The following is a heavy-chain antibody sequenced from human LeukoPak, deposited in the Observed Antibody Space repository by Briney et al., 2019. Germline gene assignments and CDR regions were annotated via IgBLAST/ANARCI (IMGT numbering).Heavy chain of an antibody. V-gene: IGHV4-4*07. CDR1: GDSISSDY. J-gene: IGHJ4*02. CDR2: IYTTGST. D-gene: IGHD3-3*01. CDR3: ARHSGRYDFWSGYF. Sequence: SETLSLTYSVSGDSISSDYWSWIRQLAGKGLEWIGRIYTTGSTNYNPSLKSRVTMSVDMSKNQFSLKLSSVTAADTAVYYCARHSGRYDFWSGYFWGQGTLVTVSS.